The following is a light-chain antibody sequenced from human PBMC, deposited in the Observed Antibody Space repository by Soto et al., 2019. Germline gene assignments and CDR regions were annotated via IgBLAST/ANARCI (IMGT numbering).Light chain of an antibody. Sequence: QSVLTQPASVSGSPGQSITISCTGTSSDIGNYNLVSWYQQHPGKAPKVMIYEVTKRPSGVSNRFSGSKSGNTASLTISGLQAEDEADYYCCSYAGSSTSYVFGTGTKFTVL. CDR3: CSYAGSSTSYV. V-gene: IGLV2-23*02. J-gene: IGLJ1*01. CDR2: EVT. CDR1: SSDIGNYNL.